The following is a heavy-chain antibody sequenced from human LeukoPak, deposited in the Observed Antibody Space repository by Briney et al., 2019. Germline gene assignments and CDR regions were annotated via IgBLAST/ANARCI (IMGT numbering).Heavy chain of an antibody. J-gene: IGHJ4*02. CDR3: AKDPTHYRVWDDYDSTVLSY. V-gene: IGHV3-21*01. D-gene: IGHD3-22*01. CDR2: SSSSSSYI. Sequence: GGSLRLSCAASGFTFSSYSMNWVCQAPGKGLEWVSSSSSSSSYIYYADSVKGRFTISRDNSKNTLYLQMNSLRAADTAVYYCAKDPTHYRVWDDYDSTVLSYWGQGTLVTVSS. CDR1: GFTFSSYS.